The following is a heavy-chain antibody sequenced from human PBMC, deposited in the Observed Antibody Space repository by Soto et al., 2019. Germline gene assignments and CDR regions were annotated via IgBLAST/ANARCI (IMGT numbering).Heavy chain of an antibody. J-gene: IGHJ4*02. CDR1: GGSISSYY. D-gene: IGHD3-10*01. CDR2: IYYSGST. Sequence: QVQLQESGPGLVKPSETLSLTCTVSGGSISSYYWSWIRKPPGRGLEWIGYIYYSGSTNYNPSLKSRVTISVDTSKNQFSLKLSSVTAADTAVYYCARLNYYGSGSYDYWGQGTLVTVSS. CDR3: ARLNYYGSGSYDY. V-gene: IGHV4-59*01.